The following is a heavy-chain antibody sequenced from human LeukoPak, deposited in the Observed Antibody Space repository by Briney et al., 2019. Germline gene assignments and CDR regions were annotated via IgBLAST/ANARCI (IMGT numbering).Heavy chain of an antibody. CDR1: GFTFSTYA. CDR3: AKDVDSSGLDY. J-gene: IGHJ4*02. CDR2: ISYDGSNK. D-gene: IGHD6-19*01. V-gene: IGHV3-30*04. Sequence: PGASLRLSCAASGFTFSTYAIHWVRQAPGKGLEWVAVISYDGSNKYYADSVKGRFTISRDNSKNTLYLQMNSLRAEDTAVYYCAKDVDSSGLDYWGQGTLVTVSS.